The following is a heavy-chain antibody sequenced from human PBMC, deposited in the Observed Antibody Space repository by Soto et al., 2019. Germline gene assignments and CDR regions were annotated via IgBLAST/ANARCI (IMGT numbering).Heavy chain of an antibody. Sequence: DVHLLESGGDLVHPGGSLRLSCAASGFTFRNYAMNWVRQAPGKGLEWVSSISGVDGYSSYTDSVKGRFTISRDDSANTVYLQMNNLRVEDTAVYYCARDRSYANYYYYYYAMDVWGQGTTVTIS. J-gene: IGHJ6*02. CDR1: GFTFRNYA. CDR3: ARDRSYANYYYYYYAMDV. CDR2: ISGVDGYS. V-gene: IGHV3-23*01. D-gene: IGHD4-17*01.